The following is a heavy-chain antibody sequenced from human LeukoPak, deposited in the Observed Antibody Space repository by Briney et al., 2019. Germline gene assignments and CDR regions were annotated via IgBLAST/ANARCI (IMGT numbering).Heavy chain of an antibody. Sequence: ASVKVSCKVSGYTLTELSMHWVRQAPGKGLEWMGGFDPEDGETIYAQKFQSRVTMTEDTSTDTAYMELSSLRSEDTAVYYCAKDIRGSTSWYGLDYWGQGTLVTVSS. CDR1: GYTLTELS. CDR3: AKDIRGSTSWYGLDY. V-gene: IGHV1-24*01. CDR2: FDPEDGET. J-gene: IGHJ4*02. D-gene: IGHD6-13*01.